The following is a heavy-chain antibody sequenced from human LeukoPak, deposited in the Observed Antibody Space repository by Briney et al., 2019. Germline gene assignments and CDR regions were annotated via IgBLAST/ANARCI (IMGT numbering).Heavy chain of an antibody. D-gene: IGHD5-18*01. CDR2: INWNGGST. Sequence: PGGSLRLSCAASGFTFDDYGMSWVRQAPGKGLEWVSGINWNGGSTGYADSVKGRFTISRDNARNSLYLQMNSLRAEDTAVFYCARKRGFSYGPFDYWGRGTLVTVSS. CDR1: GFTFDDYG. V-gene: IGHV3-20*04. J-gene: IGHJ4*02. CDR3: ARKRGFSYGPFDY.